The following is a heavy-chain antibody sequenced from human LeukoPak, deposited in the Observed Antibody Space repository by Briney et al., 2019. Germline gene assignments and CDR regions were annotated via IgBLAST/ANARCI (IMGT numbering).Heavy chain of an antibody. CDR2: IYYNGYT. Sequence: PSETLSLTCTVSGGSISSYYWSWIRQPPGKGLEWIGFIYYNGYTNNSPSLKSRVTISLDTSKDQISLKMTSVTAADTAVYYCVTHYASGFDIWGQGTLVTVSS. CDR3: VTHYASGFDI. D-gene: IGHD3-10*01. J-gene: IGHJ3*02. CDR1: GGSISSYY. V-gene: IGHV4-59*01.